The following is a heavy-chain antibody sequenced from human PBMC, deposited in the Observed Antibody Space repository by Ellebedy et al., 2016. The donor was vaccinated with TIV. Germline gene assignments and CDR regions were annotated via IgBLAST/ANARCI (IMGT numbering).Heavy chain of an antibody. Sequence: PGGSLRLSCADSGFTFSSYWMSWVRQAPGKGLKWVASIMQDGSEKYYVDPVKGRFTISRDNAKNSLFLQMNSLRAGDTGVYYCARADNWLDPWGQGTLVTVSS. CDR1: GFTFSSYW. CDR2: IMQDGSEK. CDR3: ARADNWLDP. V-gene: IGHV3-7*04. J-gene: IGHJ5*02.